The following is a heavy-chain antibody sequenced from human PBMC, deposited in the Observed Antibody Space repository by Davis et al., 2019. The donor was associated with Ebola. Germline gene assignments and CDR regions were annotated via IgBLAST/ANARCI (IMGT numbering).Heavy chain of an antibody. D-gene: IGHD3-22*01. J-gene: IGHJ2*01. Sequence: MPSETLSLTCTVSGGSVSSDTYYWSWIRQPPGKGLEWIGYVYYSGNTVYNPSLKSRVTISIDKFKNQFSLKLSSVTAADTAVYYCARAYYDTSGYLWHFDLWGRGTLVTVSS. CDR2: VYYSGNT. CDR3: ARAYYDTSGYLWHFDL. V-gene: IGHV4-61*01. CDR1: GGSVSSDTYY.